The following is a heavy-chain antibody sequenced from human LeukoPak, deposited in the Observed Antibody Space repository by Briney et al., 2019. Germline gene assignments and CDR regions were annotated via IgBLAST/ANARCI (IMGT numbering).Heavy chain of an antibody. CDR3: ARQGYYDILTGYYRIGFWFDP. CDR1: GFTFSGYD. CDR2: INHSGST. D-gene: IGHD3-9*01. J-gene: IGHJ5*02. Sequence: GSLRLSCAASGFTFSGYDMNWIRQPPGKGLEWIGEINHSGSTNYNPSLKSRVTISVDTSKNQFSLKLSSVTAADTAVYYCARQGYYDILTGYYRIGFWFDPWGQGTLVTVSS. V-gene: IGHV4-34*01.